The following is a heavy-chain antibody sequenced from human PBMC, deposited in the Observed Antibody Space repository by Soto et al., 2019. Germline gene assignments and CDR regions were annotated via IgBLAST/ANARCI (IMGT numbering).Heavy chain of an antibody. CDR2: IIPIFGTA. CDR3: ARAYYYDSSGYLLDY. D-gene: IGHD3-22*01. J-gene: IGHJ4*02. V-gene: IGHV1-69*13. CDR1: GGTFSSYA. Sequence: SVKVSCKASGGTFSSYAISWVRQAPGQGLEWMGGIIPIFGTANYAQKFQGRVTITADESTSTAYMELSSLRSDDTAVYYCARAYYYDSSGYLLDYWGQGTRVTVSS.